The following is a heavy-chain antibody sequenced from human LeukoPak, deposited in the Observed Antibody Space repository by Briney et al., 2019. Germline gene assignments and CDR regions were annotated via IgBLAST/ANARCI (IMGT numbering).Heavy chain of an antibody. CDR1: RGSISSYY. Sequence: PETLPLTCTVSRGSISSYYWSWIRQPPGKGLEWIGYISYSGSTNYNPSLKSRVTISVDTSKNHFSLRLNSVTAADTAVYYCARDGADGDYDGAFDIWGQGTIVTASS. CDR3: ARDGADGDYDGAFDI. D-gene: IGHD4-17*01. J-gene: IGHJ3*02. CDR2: ISYSGST. V-gene: IGHV4-59*01.